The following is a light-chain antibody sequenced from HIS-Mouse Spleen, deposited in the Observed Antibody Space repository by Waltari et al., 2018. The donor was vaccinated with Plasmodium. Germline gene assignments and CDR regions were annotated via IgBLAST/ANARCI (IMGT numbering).Light chain of an antibody. Sequence: DIQMTQSPSTLSASVGDRVTITCRASQSISSWLAWYQQKPGKAPKLLIYKASSLESGVPSMFRGSGSGTEIILNISSLQPDEYATKDSKQYNSDDTFGQGTKQEIK. V-gene: IGKV1-5*03. CDR2: KAS. CDR1: QSISSW. CDR3: KQYNSDDT. J-gene: IGKJ2*01.